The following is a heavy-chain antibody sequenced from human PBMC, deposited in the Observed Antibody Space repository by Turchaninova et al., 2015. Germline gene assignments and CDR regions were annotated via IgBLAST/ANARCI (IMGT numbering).Heavy chain of an antibody. CDR3: ARGGSSGSYYPYFDS. CDR1: GGSFSGYY. D-gene: IGHD3-10*01. Sequence: QVRLQQWGASLLKPSETLSLTCAVYGGSFSGYYWTWLRQPPGKGLEWIWEINHSVSPTYNPSLKSRATISLDTSKTHFSLGLTSVIAAYTAVYYCARGGSSGSYYPYFDSWGQGTLVTVSS. V-gene: IGHV4-34*01. J-gene: IGHJ4*02. CDR2: INHSVSP.